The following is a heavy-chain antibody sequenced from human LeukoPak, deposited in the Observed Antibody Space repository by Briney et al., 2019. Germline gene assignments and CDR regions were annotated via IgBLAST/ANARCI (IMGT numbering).Heavy chain of an antibody. V-gene: IGHV4-39*07. CDR1: GGSISSSSYY. J-gene: IGHJ4*02. Sequence: PSETLFLTCTVSGGSISSSSYYWGWIRQPPGKGLEWIGSIYYRGSTYYNPSLKSRVTISVDTAKNQFSLKLSSVTAADTAVYYCARSEDTANDYWGQGTMVTVSS. D-gene: IGHD5-18*01. CDR3: ARSEDTANDY. CDR2: IYYRGST.